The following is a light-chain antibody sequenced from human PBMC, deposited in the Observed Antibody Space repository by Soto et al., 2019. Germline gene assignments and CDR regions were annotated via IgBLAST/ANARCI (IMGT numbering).Light chain of an antibody. CDR1: QSVLYSSNNKNY. J-gene: IGKJ3*01. CDR3: QQYYSTPHT. V-gene: IGKV4-1*01. Sequence: DIVMTQSPDSLAVYLGERATINCKTSQSVLYSSNNKNYLAWYQQKPGQPPKLLIYWASTRESGVPDRFSGSGSGTDFTLTISSLQAEDVAVYYCQQYYSTPHTFGPGTKVDIK. CDR2: WAS.